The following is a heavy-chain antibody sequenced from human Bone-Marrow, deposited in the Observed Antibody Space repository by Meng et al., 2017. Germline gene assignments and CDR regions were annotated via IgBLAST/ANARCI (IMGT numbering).Heavy chain of an antibody. D-gene: IGHD4-17*01. Sequence: GESLKISCKGSGYSFTSYWIGWVRQMPGKGLEWMGIIYPGDSDTRYSPSFQGQVTISADKSISTAYLQWSSLKASDTAMYYCARHGNDYGHYAGWEKDYYYYYGMDAWGQGTTVTVSS. CDR3: ARHGNDYGHYAGWEKDYYYYYGMDA. CDR2: IYPGDSDT. J-gene: IGHJ6*02. CDR1: GYSFTSYW. V-gene: IGHV5-51*01.